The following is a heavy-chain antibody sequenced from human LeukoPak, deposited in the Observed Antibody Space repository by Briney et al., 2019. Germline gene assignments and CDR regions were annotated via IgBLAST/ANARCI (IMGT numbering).Heavy chain of an antibody. D-gene: IGHD4-17*01. CDR2: ISSGSDYI. CDR1: GFTFSSYS. J-gene: IGHJ4*02. CDR3: AREGYGDYYFDF. V-gene: IGHV3-21*01. Sequence: GGSLRLSCAASGFTFSSYSMNWVRQAPGKGLEWVSSISSGSDYIHYADSVKGRFTISRDNAKNSLYLQTNCLRAEDTAVYYCAREGYGDYYFDFWGRGTLVTVSS.